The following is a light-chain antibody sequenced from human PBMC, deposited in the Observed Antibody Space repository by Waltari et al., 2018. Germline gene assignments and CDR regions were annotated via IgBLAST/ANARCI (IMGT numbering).Light chain of an antibody. V-gene: IGKV1-5*03. Sequence: DIQMTQSPSTLSASVGDRVTITCRASQIIYGWLAWYQQKPGKAPKLLIYETSTLEIGVPSRFSGSGSGTEFTLTISSLQPDDFASYYCQQYYRYITFGQGTRLEIK. CDR1: QIIYGW. CDR2: ETS. J-gene: IGKJ5*01. CDR3: QQYYRYIT.